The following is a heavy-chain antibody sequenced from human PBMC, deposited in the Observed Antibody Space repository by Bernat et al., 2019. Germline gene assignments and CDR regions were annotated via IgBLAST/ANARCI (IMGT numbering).Heavy chain of an antibody. CDR2: MSYDENEK. CDR3: AKDHFAEIIKWNYAWFDP. D-gene: IGHD1-7*01. V-gene: IGHV3-30*18. CDR1: GFTFSDYG. J-gene: IGHJ5*02. Sequence: QVQLVESGGGVLQPGRSLRLSCAASGFTFSDYGMHWVRQAPGKGLEWVAVMSYDENEKYYTDSVKGRFTISRDNSKNTLYLQMNSLRGEDTAVYYCAKDHFAEIIKWNYAWFDPWGQGTLVTVSS.